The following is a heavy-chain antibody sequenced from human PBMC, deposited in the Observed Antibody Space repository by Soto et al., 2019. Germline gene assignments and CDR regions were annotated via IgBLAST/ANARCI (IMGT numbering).Heavy chain of an antibody. CDR1: GGTFTTYT. J-gene: IGHJ4*02. V-gene: IGHV1-69*02. CDR3: ARSNPQYVDVDS. D-gene: IGHD2-15*01. Sequence: QVQLVQSGAEVKKPGSSVKVSCRTSGGTFTTYTISWVRQAPGQGLEWMGRITPIIDIPTYAQNFQGRVSISADKATSTAYMPLTNLRCEDTAMYFCARSNPQYVDVDSWGQGTLVTVSS. CDR2: ITPIIDIP.